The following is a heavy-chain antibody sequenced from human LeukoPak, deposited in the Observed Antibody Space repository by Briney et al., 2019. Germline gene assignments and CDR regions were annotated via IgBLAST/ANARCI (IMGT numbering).Heavy chain of an antibody. CDR1: GFIFSSYA. CDR2: ISAGAGRT. V-gene: IGHV3-23*01. D-gene: IGHD3-10*01. Sequence: GGSLRLSCAAPGFIFSSYAMNWVREAPGKGLEWVSGISAGAGRTYYADSVKGRFTISRDNFTSTVYLQMNSLRAEDTAIYYCAKSGSAASIFISGFDYWGQGTLVTVSS. J-gene: IGHJ4*02. CDR3: AKSGSAASIFISGFDY.